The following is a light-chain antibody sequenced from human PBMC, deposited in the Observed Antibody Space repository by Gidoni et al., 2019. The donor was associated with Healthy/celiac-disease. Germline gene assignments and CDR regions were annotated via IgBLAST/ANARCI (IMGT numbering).Light chain of an antibody. CDR2: DAS. J-gene: IGKJ1*01. V-gene: IGKV3-11*01. Sequence: EIVLTQSPATLSLSPGERATLSCRASQSVSSYLAWYQQKPGQAPRLLIYDASNRATGIPARFSGSWSGTDFTLTISSLEPEDFAVYYCQQRSNWRWTFGQGTKVEIK. CDR3: QQRSNWRWT. CDR1: QSVSSY.